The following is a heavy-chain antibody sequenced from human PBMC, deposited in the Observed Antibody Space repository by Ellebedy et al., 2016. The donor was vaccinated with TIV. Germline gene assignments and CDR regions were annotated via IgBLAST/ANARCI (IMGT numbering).Heavy chain of an antibody. CDR1: GFTFSSYS. J-gene: IGHJ4*02. D-gene: IGHD2-15*01. Sequence: GESLKISXAASGFTFSSYSMNCVRQAPGKGLEWVSSISSSSSYIYYADSVKGRFTISRDNAKNSLYLQMNSLRAEDTAVYYCARDFGGHCSGGSCEMQGPDYWGQGTLVTVSS. V-gene: IGHV3-21*01. CDR3: ARDFGGHCSGGSCEMQGPDY. CDR2: ISSSSSYI.